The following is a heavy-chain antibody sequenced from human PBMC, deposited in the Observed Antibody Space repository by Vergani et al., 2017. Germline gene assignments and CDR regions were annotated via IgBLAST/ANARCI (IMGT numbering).Heavy chain of an antibody. V-gene: IGHV5-51*03. D-gene: IGHD2-2*01. Sequence: EVQLVQSGAEVKKPGESLKISCKGSGYSFTSYGIGWVRQMTGKGLEWMRIIYPGDSYTRYSPSFQGQVTISDDKSISTAYLQWSSLKVSDTAIYYCARGVVPAARDYYYYYMDVWGKGP. CDR2: IYPGDSYT. CDR3: ARGVVPAARDYYYYYMDV. J-gene: IGHJ6*03. CDR1: GYSFTSYG.